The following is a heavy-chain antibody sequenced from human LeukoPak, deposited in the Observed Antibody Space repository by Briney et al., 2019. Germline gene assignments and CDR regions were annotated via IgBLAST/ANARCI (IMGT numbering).Heavy chain of an antibody. V-gene: IGHV4-39*01. D-gene: IGHD3-10*01. J-gene: IGHJ4*02. CDR2: IYYSGST. CDR3: ARHTSMVRGVMKYYFDY. Sequence: SQTLSLTCTVSGGSISSSSYYWVWMRQPPGKGLEWIGSIYYSGSTYYNPSLKSRVTISVDTSKNQFSLRLNSVTAADTAVYYCARHTSMVRGVMKYYFDYWGQGTLATVSS. CDR1: GGSISSSSYY.